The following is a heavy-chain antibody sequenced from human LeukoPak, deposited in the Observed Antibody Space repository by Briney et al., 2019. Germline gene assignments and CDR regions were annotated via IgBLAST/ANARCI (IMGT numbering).Heavy chain of an antibody. CDR2: ISGSGGRT. Sequence: PGGSLRLSCPATGFTFSSYAMSWVRPPAGRGLAWVSAISGSGGRTYYADSVKGRFTISRDNSKNTLYLQMNSLRAEDTAVYYCAKDGGIAVAGHLDYWGQGTLVTVSS. J-gene: IGHJ4*02. D-gene: IGHD6-19*01. V-gene: IGHV3-23*01. CDR3: AKDGGIAVAGHLDY. CDR1: GFTFSSYA.